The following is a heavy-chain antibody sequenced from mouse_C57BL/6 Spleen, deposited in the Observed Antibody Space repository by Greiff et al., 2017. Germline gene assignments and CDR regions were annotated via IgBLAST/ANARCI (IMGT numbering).Heavy chain of an antibody. CDR3: ARIVGGLGQFWYFDV. V-gene: IGHV8-8*01. Sequence: QVQLQEPGPGILQPSQTLSLTCSFSGFSLSTFGMGVGWIRQPSGKGLEWLAHIWWDDAKYYNPALKSRLTISKDTSKNQVFLKIANVDTADTATDYCARIVGGLGQFWYFDVWGTGTTVTVSS. D-gene: IGHD4-1*01. CDR1: GFSLSTFGMG. CDR2: IWWDDAK. J-gene: IGHJ1*03.